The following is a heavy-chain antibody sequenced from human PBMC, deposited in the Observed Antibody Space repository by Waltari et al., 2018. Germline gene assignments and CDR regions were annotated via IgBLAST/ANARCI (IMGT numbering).Heavy chain of an antibody. V-gene: IGHV3-23*03. CDR1: GFTFSSYA. CDR2: IYSGGST. CDR3: AKDPPPRN. Sequence: EVQLLESGGGLVQPGGSLRLSCAASGFTFSSYAMSWVRQAPGKGLEWVSVIYSGGSTYYADSVKGRFTISRENSKNTLYLQMNSLRAEDTAVYYCAKDPPPRNWGQGTLVTVSS. J-gene: IGHJ4*02.